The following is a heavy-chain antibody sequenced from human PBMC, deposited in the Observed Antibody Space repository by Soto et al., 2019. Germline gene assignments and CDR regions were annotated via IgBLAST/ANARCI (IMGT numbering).Heavy chain of an antibody. D-gene: IGHD4-17*01. V-gene: IGHV3-23*01. CDR3: AKDYDYGDSPPFDY. Sequence: EAQLLEAGGGLVQPGGSLRLSCAASGFSFTNYGMSWVRQAPGKGLEWLSAIIGNGDTAYYADSVRGRFTISRDNSKNTLYLQLDDLGAEDTAIYYCAKDYDYGDSPPFDYWGQGTLVTVSS. CDR2: IIGNGDTA. J-gene: IGHJ4*02. CDR1: GFSFTNYG.